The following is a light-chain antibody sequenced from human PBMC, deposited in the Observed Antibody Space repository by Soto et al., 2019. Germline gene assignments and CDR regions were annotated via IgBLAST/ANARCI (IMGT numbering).Light chain of an antibody. J-gene: IGLJ1*01. CDR2: DVS. Sequence: QSALTQPASVSGAPGQSITISCTGTSSDVGGYNYVSWYQQHPGKAPKLMIYDVSNRPSGVSNRFSGSKSGNTASLTISGLQAEDEADYYCSSYTSSSTLLNVFGTGTKAPS. V-gene: IGLV2-14*01. CDR3: SSYTSSSTLLNV. CDR1: SSDVGGYNY.